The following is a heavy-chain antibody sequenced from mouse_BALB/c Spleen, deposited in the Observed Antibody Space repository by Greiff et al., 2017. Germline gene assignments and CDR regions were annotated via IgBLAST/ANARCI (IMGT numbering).Heavy chain of an antibody. CDR1: GYTFTDYN. V-gene: IGHV1S135*01. CDR2: IDPYNGGT. CDR3: ARGLDYFDY. D-gene: IGHD4-1*01. J-gene: IGHJ2*01. Sequence: EVHLVESGPELVKPGASVKISCKASGYTFTDYNMHWVKQSHGKSLEWIGYIDPYNGGTSYNQKFKGKATLTVDKSSSTAFMHLNSLTSEDSAVYYCARGLDYFDYWGQGTTLTVSS.